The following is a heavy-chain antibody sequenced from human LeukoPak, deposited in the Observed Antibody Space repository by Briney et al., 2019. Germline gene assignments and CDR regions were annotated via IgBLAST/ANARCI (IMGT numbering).Heavy chain of an antibody. CDR2: ISSSSSTI. CDR3: ARAERRITMVRGPRRGDY. J-gene: IGHJ4*02. Sequence: GGSLRLSCAASGFTFSSYSMNWVRQAPGKWLEWVPYISSSSSTIYYADSVKGRFTISRDNAKNSLYLQMNSLRAEDTAVYYCARAERRITMVRGPRRGDYWGQGTLVTVSS. CDR1: GFTFSSYS. D-gene: IGHD3-10*01. V-gene: IGHV3-48*01.